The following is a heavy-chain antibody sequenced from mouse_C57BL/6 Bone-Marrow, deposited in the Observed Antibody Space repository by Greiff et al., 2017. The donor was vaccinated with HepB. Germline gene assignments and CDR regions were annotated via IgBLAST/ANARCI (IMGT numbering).Heavy chain of an antibody. J-gene: IGHJ3*01. CDR3: ARSGVTTVVAPFAY. Sequence: QVQLQQSGAELVKPGASVKLSCKASGYTFTSYWMHWVKQRPGQGLEWIGMIHPNSGSTNYNEKFKSKATLTVDKSSSTAYMQLSSLTSEDSAVYYCARSGVTTVVAPFAYWGQGTLVTVSA. CDR2: IHPNSGST. V-gene: IGHV1-64*01. CDR1: GYTFTSYW. D-gene: IGHD1-1*01.